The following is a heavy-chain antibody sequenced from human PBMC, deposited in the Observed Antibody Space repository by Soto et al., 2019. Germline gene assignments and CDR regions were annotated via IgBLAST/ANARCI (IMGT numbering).Heavy chain of an antibody. CDR1: GFTFNDYW. J-gene: IGHJ4*02. D-gene: IGHD3-22*01. CDR2: IKQDGSEE. V-gene: IGHV3-7*01. Sequence: GGSLRLSCAASGFTFNDYWMSWVRQAPWKGLEWVATIKQDGSEEYYVHSVKGRFTISRDNAKNSLDLQMNSLGAEGTAVYYCARYPKPYDSSAYYYYWGQGTLVTVSS. CDR3: ARYPKPYDSSAYYYY.